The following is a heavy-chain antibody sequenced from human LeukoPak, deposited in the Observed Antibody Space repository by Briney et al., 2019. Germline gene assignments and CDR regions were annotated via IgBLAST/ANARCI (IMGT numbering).Heavy chain of an antibody. CDR2: ISGSGGST. D-gene: IGHD6-19*01. CDR1: GFTFGSYA. J-gene: IGHJ4*02. Sequence: GGSLRLSCAASGFTFGSYAMSWVRQAPGKGLEWVSAISGSGGSTYYADSVKGRFTISRDNSKNTLYLQMNSLRAEDTAVYYCAKDTGGIAVAGTRFDYWGQGTLVTVSS. V-gene: IGHV3-23*01. CDR3: AKDTGGIAVAGTRFDY.